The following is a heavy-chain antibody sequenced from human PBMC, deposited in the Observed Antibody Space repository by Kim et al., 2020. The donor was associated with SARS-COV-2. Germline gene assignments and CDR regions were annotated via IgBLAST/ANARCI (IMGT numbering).Heavy chain of an antibody. CDR2: ISYDGSNK. CDR3: ARVISGSYYGAFDI. J-gene: IGHJ3*02. V-gene: IGHV3-30*04. Sequence: GGSLRLSCAASGFTFSSYAMHWVRQAPGKGLVWVAGISYDGSNKYYADSVKGRFTISRDNSKNTLYLQMTSLRAEDTAVYYCARVISGSYYGAFDIWGQGTMVTLSS. CDR1: GFTFSSYA. D-gene: IGHD1-26*01.